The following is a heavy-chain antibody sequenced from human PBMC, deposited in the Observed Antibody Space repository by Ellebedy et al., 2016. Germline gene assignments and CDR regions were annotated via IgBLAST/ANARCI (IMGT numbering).Heavy chain of an antibody. D-gene: IGHD1-26*01. CDR2: ISGSGTST. V-gene: IGHV3-23*01. CDR1: GFTFSSYA. J-gene: IGHJ4*02. Sequence: GGSLRLSCAASGFTFSSYAMSWVRQAPGKGLEWVSSISGSGTSTYYADSVKGRFTISRDNSKNTLYLQMNSLRAEETAVYYCASFSGSYRNLDYWGQGTLVTVSS. CDR3: ASFSGSYRNLDY.